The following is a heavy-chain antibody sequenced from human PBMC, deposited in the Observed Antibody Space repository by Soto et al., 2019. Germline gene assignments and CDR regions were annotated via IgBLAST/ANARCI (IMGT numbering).Heavy chain of an antibody. CDR3: ARGRGYSYGLDP. D-gene: IGHD5-18*01. CDR1: CGSISSYY. V-gene: IGHV4-30-4*08. J-gene: IGHJ5*02. Sequence: SQTLSLTCTVSCGSISSYYWSWIRQPPGEGLEWIGFISYSGTTSYSPSLKSRVAISLDTSKNQFSLSLSSVTAADTAVYYCARGRGYSYGLDPWGQGTLVTAPQ. CDR2: ISYSGTT.